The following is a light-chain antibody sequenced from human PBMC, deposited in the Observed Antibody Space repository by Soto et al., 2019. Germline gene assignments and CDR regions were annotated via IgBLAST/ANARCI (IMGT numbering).Light chain of an antibody. CDR1: QSISSW. Sequence: DIQMTQSPSTLSASVGDRVTITCRASQSISSWLAWYQQKPGKAPKLLIYDASSLESGVPLRFSGSGSGTEFTLTISSLQPDDFATYYCHQYNSIRVTFGPGTKVDIK. V-gene: IGKV1-5*01. J-gene: IGKJ3*01. CDR3: HQYNSIRVT. CDR2: DAS.